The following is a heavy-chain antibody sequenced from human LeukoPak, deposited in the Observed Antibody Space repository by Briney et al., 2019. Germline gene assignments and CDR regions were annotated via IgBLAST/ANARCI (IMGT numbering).Heavy chain of an antibody. D-gene: IGHD1-26*01. CDR3: AKERVRGELGPNWFDP. CDR1: GFTFSSFE. Sequence: PGGSLRLSCAASGFTFSSFEMKWVRQAPGKGLEWVSYISSGGSTIYYADSVKGRFTISRDNSNNTLYLQMNSLRADDTAVYYCAKERVRGELGPNWFDPWGQGTLVTVSS. CDR2: ISSGGSTI. V-gene: IGHV3-48*03. J-gene: IGHJ5*02.